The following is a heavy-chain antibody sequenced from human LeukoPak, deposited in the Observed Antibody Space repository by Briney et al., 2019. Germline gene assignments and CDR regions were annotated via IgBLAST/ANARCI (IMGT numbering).Heavy chain of an antibody. V-gene: IGHV3-23*01. CDR1: GFTFSSYA. J-gene: IGHJ4*02. CDR2: ISNSGGDT. D-gene: IGHD6-6*01. CDR3: AREYSSSSGRSFDY. Sequence: GGSLRLSCAASGFTFSSYAMSWVRQAPGKGLEWVAAISNSGGDTFYADSVKGRFTISRDSAKNSLYLQMNSLRAEDTAVYYCAREYSSSSGRSFDYWGQGTLVIVSS.